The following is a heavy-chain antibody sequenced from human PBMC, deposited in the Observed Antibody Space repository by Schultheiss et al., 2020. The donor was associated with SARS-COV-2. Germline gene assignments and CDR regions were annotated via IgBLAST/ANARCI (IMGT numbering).Heavy chain of an antibody. D-gene: IGHD6-19*01. CDR1: GFTFSSYG. J-gene: IGHJ2*01. Sequence: GGSLRLSCAASGFTFSSYGMHWVRQAPGKGLEWVSYLSGSSSTIYYADSVKGRFTISRDNAKNSLYLQMNSLRAEDTAVYYCARDRIAVAAGVRYFDLWGRGTLVTVSS. V-gene: IGHV3-48*01. CDR3: ARDRIAVAAGVRYFDL. CDR2: LSGSSSTI.